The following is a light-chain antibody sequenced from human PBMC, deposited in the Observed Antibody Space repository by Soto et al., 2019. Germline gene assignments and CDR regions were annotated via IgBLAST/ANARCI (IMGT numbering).Light chain of an antibody. V-gene: IGKV1-33*01. J-gene: IGKJ5*01. CDR1: QDITNY. CDR2: DAS. CDR3: QQYDNLLIS. Sequence: DIQVTQSPSSLSASVGDRVTITCQASQDITNYLNWYQQKPGKAPKLLIYDASNLKTGVPSRFRGSGSGTDFTFTIRDLQTEDVATYYCQQYDNLLISFGQGTRLDIK.